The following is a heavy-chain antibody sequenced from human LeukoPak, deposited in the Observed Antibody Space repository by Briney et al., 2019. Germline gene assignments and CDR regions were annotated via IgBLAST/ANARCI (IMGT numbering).Heavy chain of an antibody. D-gene: IGHD2-15*01. CDR3: ARDPSSGGAFDI. J-gene: IGHJ3*02. Sequence: SETLSLTCAVYGGSFSGYYWSWIRQPPGKGLEWIGEINHSGSTNYNPSLKSRVTISVDTSNNQFSLKLSSVTAADTAVYYCARDPSSGGAFDIWGQGTMVTVSS. V-gene: IGHV4-34*01. CDR1: GGSFSGYY. CDR2: INHSGST.